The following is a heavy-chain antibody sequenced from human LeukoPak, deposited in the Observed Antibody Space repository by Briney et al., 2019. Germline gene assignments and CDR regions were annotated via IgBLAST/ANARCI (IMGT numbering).Heavy chain of an antibody. J-gene: IGHJ3*02. CDR3: AREETPGGGDAFDI. Sequence: SETLSLTCTVSGGSINNYYWSWMRQSPGKGLEWIGYIYHSGSTSCNPSLKSRVTISVDTSKNQFSLNLSSVTTADTAVYYCAREETPGGGDAFDIWGQGTMVTVSS. V-gene: IGHV4-59*01. D-gene: IGHD3-10*01. CDR1: GGSINNYY. CDR2: IYHSGST.